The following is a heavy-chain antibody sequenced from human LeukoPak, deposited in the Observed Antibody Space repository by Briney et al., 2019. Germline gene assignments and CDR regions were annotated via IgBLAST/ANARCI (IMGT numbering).Heavy chain of an antibody. CDR3: ARDFFGWSSLGH. Sequence: GGSLRLSCAASGFTFSTYWMSWVRQAPGKGLEWVANIKEDGSEKYYGDSVKGRFTISRDNAKDSVYLQMNSLRVEDTAVYYCARDFFGWSSLGHWGQGTLVTVSS. D-gene: IGHD6-19*01. J-gene: IGHJ1*01. CDR1: GFTFSTYW. V-gene: IGHV3-7*01. CDR2: IKEDGSEK.